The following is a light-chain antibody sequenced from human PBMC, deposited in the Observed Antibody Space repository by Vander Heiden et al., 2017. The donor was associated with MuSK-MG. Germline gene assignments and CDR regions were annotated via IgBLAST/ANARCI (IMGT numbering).Light chain of an antibody. CDR3: QQYYNLPTT. Sequence: DSQISLSPSSLSASAGDRVTITCQSSQDISNYLNWYQQKPGKAPELLIYDASNLETGVPSRFSGSGSGTDFTFTISSLQSEDIATYYCQQYYNLPTTFGQGTRLEIK. CDR1: QDISNY. CDR2: DAS. J-gene: IGKJ5*01. V-gene: IGKV1-33*01.